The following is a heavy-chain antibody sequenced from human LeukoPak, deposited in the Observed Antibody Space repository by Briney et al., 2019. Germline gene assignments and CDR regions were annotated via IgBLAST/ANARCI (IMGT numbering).Heavy chain of an antibody. Sequence: GGSLGLSCAASGFTFSDYYMSWIRQAPGKGLEWVSYISSSGSTIYYADSVKGRFTISRDNAKNSLYLQMNSLRAEDTAVYYCARMILGGYYYYGMDVWGQGTTVTVSS. CDR2: ISSSGSTI. D-gene: IGHD3-10*01. V-gene: IGHV3-11*01. J-gene: IGHJ6*02. CDR1: GFTFSDYY. CDR3: ARMILGGYYYYGMDV.